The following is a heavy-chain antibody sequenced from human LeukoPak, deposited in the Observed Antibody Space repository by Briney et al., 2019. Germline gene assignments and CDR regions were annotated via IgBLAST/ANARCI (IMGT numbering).Heavy chain of an antibody. Sequence: GGSLRLSCAASGFTFSNYWMSWVRQAPGKGLEWVANIKQDGSEKYYVDSVKGRFTISRDNAKNSLYLQMNSLRAEDTAVYYCARDALVDTANGPDWGQGTLVTVSS. J-gene: IGHJ4*02. CDR3: ARDALVDTANGPD. D-gene: IGHD5-18*01. CDR1: GFTFSNYW. CDR2: IKQDGSEK. V-gene: IGHV3-7*01.